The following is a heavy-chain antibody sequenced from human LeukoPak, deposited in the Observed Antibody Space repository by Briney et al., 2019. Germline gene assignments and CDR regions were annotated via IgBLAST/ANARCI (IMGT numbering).Heavy chain of an antibody. D-gene: IGHD4-23*01. CDR1: GGSFSGYY. Sequence: PSETLSLTCAVYGGSFSGYYWSWIRQPPGKGLEWIGEINHSGSTNYNPSLKSRVTISVDTSKNQFSLKLSSVTAADTAVYYCARESTVVNNWFDPWGQGTLVTVSS. CDR2: INHSGST. J-gene: IGHJ5*02. CDR3: ARESTVVNNWFDP. V-gene: IGHV4-34*01.